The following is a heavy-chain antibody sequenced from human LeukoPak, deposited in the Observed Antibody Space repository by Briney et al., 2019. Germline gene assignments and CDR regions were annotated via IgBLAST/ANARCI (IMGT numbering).Heavy chain of an antibody. CDR3: AKDPMIVVVTSFDY. D-gene: IGHD3-22*01. CDR1: GFTFSSYS. J-gene: IGHJ4*02. CDR2: ISSSSSYI. Sequence: GGSLRLSCAASGFTFSSYSMNWVRQAPGKGLEWVSSISSSSSYIYYADSVKGRFTISRDNSKNTLYLQMNSLRAEDTAVYYCAKDPMIVVVTSFDYWGQGTLVTVSS. V-gene: IGHV3-21*04.